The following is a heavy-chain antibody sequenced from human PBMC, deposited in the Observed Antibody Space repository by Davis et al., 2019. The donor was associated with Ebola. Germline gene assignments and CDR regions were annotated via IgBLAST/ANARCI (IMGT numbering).Heavy chain of an antibody. Sequence: SETLSLTCTVSGGSISSYYWSWIRQPPGKGLEWIGYIYYSGSTNYNPSLKSRVTISVDTSKNQFSLKLSSVTAADTAVYYCARQHSSPYQLLSAGDNWFDPWGQGTLVTVSS. V-gene: IGHV4-59*08. CDR2: IYYSGST. J-gene: IGHJ5*02. D-gene: IGHD2-2*01. CDR1: GGSISSYY. CDR3: ARQHSSPYQLLSAGDNWFDP.